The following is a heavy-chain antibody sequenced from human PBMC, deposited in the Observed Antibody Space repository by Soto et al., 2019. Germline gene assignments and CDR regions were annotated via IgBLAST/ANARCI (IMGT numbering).Heavy chain of an antibody. CDR2: ISYDGSNK. V-gene: IGHV3-30*18. CDR1: GFTFSSYG. CDR3: AKDSSLTGSTVMDV. J-gene: IGHJ6*02. Sequence: PGGSLRLSCAASGFTFSSYGMHWVRQAPGKGLEWVAVISYDGSNKYYADSVKGRFTISRDNSKNTLYLQMNSLRAEDTAVYYCAKDSSLTGSTVMDVWGQGTTVTVSS. D-gene: IGHD4-17*01.